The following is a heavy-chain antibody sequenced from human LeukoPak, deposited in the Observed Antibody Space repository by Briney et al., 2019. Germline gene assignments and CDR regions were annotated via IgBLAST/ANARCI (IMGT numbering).Heavy chain of an antibody. V-gene: IGHV3-7*01. D-gene: IGHD3-10*01. CDR2: IKQDGSEK. J-gene: IGHJ4*02. CDR1: GFTFSSYW. CDR3: ARTRGLWFGELFYFDY. Sequence: GGSLRLSCAASGFTFSSYWMSWVRQAPGKGLEWVANIKQDGSEKYYVDSVKGRFTISRDNAKNSLYLQMSSLRAEDTAVYYCARTRGLWFGELFYFDYWGQGTLVTVSS.